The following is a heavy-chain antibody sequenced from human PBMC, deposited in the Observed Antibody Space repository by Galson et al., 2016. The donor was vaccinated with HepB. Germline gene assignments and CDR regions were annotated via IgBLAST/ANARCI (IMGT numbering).Heavy chain of an antibody. CDR3: ARQNEGRWTVWYDP. V-gene: IGHV4-61*01. CDR2: INYSGRT. CDR1: GGSISSDSYY. Sequence: SETLSLTCSVSGGSISSDSYYWSWIRQSPGKGLEWIGSINYSGRTNHNLALKSRVTISADTSKNQISLRLSSVTAADTAVYYCARQNEGRWTVWYDPWGQGTLVTASS. D-gene: IGHD3-10*01. J-gene: IGHJ5*02.